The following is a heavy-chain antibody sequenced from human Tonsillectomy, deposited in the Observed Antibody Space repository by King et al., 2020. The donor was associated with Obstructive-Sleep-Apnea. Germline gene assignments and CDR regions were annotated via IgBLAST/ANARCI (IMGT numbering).Heavy chain of an antibody. CDR3: ARVGYDDVWGSYHSDY. V-gene: IGHV3-7*03. D-gene: IGHD3-16*02. CDR2: IRQDGSEK. J-gene: IGHJ4*02. CDR1: GFTFSSFW. Sequence: VQLVESGGGLVQPGGSLRLSCAASGFTFSSFWMNWVRQAPGKGLDWVSNIRQDGSEKYSVDSVKGRCTISRDNAKNSLFLQMNSLRAEDTAVYYCARVGYDDVWGSYHSDYWGQGTLVTVSS.